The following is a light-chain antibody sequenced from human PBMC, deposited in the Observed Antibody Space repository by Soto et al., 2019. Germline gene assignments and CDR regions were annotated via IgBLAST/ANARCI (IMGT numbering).Light chain of an antibody. CDR1: SSDIGTYDY. CDR3: TSYTTRATVA. V-gene: IGLV2-14*03. Sequence: QSALTQPASVSGSPGQSITISCTGTSSDIGTYDYVSWYQQYPGKVPQLIIYDVTNRPSGVSNRFSGSKSGKTASLTISGLQAEDEADYYCTSYTTRATVAIGGGTQLTVL. J-gene: IGLJ2*01. CDR2: DVT.